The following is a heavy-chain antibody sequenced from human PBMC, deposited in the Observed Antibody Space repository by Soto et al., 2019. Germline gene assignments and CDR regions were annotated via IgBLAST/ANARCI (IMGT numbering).Heavy chain of an antibody. CDR3: ARDLWTTLTTYAFDI. CDR2: ISYDGSNK. V-gene: IGHV3-30-3*01. D-gene: IGHD4-17*01. CDR1: GFTFSSYA. Sequence: QVQLVESGGGVVQPGRSLRLSCAASGFTFSSYAMHWVRQAPGKGLEWVAVISYDGSNKYYADSVKGRFTISRDNSKNTLYLQMNSLRAEDTAVYYCARDLWTTLTTYAFDIWGQGTMVTVSS. J-gene: IGHJ3*02.